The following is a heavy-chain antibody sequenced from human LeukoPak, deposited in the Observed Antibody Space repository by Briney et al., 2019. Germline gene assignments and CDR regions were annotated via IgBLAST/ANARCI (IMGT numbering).Heavy chain of an antibody. D-gene: IGHD2-8*02. J-gene: IGHJ3*02. CDR3: ASIYWYDAFDI. CDR2: INRDGSST. V-gene: IGHV3-74*01. CDR1: GFTFSSYW. Sequence: GGSLRLSCAASGFTFSSYWMHWVRQAPGKGLVWVSRINRDGSSTSYADSVKGRFTISRDNAKNTLYLQMNSLRAEDTAVYYCASIYWYDAFDIWGQGTMVTVSS.